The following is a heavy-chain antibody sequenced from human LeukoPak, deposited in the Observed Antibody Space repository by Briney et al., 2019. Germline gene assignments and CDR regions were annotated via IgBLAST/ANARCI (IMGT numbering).Heavy chain of an antibody. CDR1: TITFNNHW. CDR3: ARVGEGLKSYGFDM. J-gene: IGHJ3*02. Sequence: PGGSLRLSSAYPTITFNNHWIHKFSQAPGEGLVWVSRINSDGSGTGYADSVKGRFTISRDNAKNTLYLQMSSLRAEDAAVCYCARVGEGLKSYGFDMWGQGTMVTVSS. D-gene: IGHD5-24*01. V-gene: IGHV3-74*01. CDR2: INSDGSGT.